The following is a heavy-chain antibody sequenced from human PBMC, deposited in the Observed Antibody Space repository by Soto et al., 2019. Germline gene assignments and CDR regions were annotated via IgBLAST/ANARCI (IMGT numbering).Heavy chain of an antibody. CDR2: FDPEDGET. CDR3: ATIQYSSGSGFQYYFDY. V-gene: IGHV1-24*01. D-gene: IGHD6-19*01. CDR1: GYTLTELS. J-gene: IGHJ4*02. Sequence: GASVKVSCKVSGYTLTELSMHWVRQAPGKGLEWMGGFDPEDGETIYAQKFQGRVTMTEDTSTDTAYMELSSLRSEDTAVYYCATIQYSSGSGFQYYFDYWGQGTLVTVSS.